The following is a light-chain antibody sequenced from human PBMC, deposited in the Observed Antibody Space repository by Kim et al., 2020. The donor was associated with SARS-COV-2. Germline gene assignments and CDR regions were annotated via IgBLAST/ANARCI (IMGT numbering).Light chain of an antibody. Sequence: PPGETATLSCRASQSVSNNVAWYQQKPGQAPRLLIYGASTRATDVPARFSGSGSGTDFTLTISSLQSEDLAVYHCQQYDDWPPWTFGQGTKVDIK. CDR1: QSVSNN. CDR3: QQYDDWPPWT. J-gene: IGKJ1*01. V-gene: IGKV3-15*01. CDR2: GAS.